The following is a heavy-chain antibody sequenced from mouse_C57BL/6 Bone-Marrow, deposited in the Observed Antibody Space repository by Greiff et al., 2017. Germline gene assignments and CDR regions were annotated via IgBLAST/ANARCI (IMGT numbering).Heavy chain of an antibody. V-gene: IGHV1-59*01. D-gene: IGHD3-1*01. CDR2: IDPSDSYT. CDR1: GYTFTSYW. J-gene: IGHJ2*01. Sequence: QVQLQQPGAELVRPGTSVKLSCKASGYTFTSYWMHWVKQRPGQGLEWIGVIDPSDSYTNYNQKFKGKATLTVDTSSSTAYMQLSSLTSEDSAVYYCARSLGTSYWGRGTTLTVSS. CDR3: ARSLGTSY.